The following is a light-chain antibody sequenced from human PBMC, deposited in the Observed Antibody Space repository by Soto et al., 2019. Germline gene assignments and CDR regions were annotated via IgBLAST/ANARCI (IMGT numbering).Light chain of an antibody. J-gene: IGLJ3*02. CDR2: EDS. CDR3: CSYAGSYTWV. CDR1: SSDIGNYNL. V-gene: IGLV2-23*01. Sequence: QSALTQPASVSGSPGQSITISCTGTSSDIGNYNLVSWYQQHPGKAPKLMIHEDSKRPSGVSNRFSGSKSGNTASLTISGLRTEDEADYYCCSYAGSYTWVLGGGTKLTVL.